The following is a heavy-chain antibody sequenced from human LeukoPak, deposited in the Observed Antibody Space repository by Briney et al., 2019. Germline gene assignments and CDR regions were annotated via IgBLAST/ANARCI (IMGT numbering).Heavy chain of an antibody. CDR3: ARDDWDPVLAPAGIGDY. V-gene: IGHV1-2*02. J-gene: IGHJ4*02. D-gene: IGHD2-2*01. CDR2: IYAKNGDT. CDR1: GFTFSDYY. Sequence: EASVKVSCKASGFTFSDYYFHWVRQAPGQGLEWMGWIYAKNGDTKFAQRFQGRVTFTRDTSRSTAYMELTGLRTDDTAVYYCARDDWDPVLAPAGIGDYWGQGSLVIVSP.